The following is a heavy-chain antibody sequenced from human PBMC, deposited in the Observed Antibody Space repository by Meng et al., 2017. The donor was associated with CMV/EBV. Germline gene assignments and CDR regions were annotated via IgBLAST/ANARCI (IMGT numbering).Heavy chain of an antibody. Sequence: VSVLGVGGGLVPPGGVLRLSWDTSRFTLCRYGRVWVRQAPGKGLEWVSAISGSGGSKYYADSVKGRFTISRDNSKNTLYLQMNSLRAEDTAVYYCAKGGWELLGEGVDYWGQGTLVTVSS. CDR2: ISGSGGSK. J-gene: IGHJ4*02. V-gene: IGHV3-23*01. CDR3: AKGGWELLGEGVDY. D-gene: IGHD1-26*01. CDR1: RFTLCRYG.